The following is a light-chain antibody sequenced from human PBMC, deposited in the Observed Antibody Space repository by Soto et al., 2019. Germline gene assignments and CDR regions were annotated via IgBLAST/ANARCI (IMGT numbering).Light chain of an antibody. CDR2: LGS. CDR1: QSLLHTIGYNY. Sequence: DIVMTQSPISLPVTPGEPASISCRSSQSLLHTIGYNYLDLYLQKPGQSPQLLIYLGSKRAPGVPDRFIGSGSGTHVTLRISREEAEAICVYSCMQALQRPPWTFGQGTKVEIK. V-gene: IGKV2-28*01. CDR3: MQALQRPPWT. J-gene: IGKJ1*01.